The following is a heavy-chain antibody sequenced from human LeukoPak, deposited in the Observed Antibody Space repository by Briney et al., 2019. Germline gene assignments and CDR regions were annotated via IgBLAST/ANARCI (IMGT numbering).Heavy chain of an antibody. Sequence: SETLSLTCTVSGGSISSYYWSCIRQPPGKGLEWIGYIYYSGSTNYNPSLKSRVTISVDTSKNQFSLKLSSVTAADTAVYYCARGQWLARFDYWGQGTLVTVSS. V-gene: IGHV4-59*01. CDR3: ARGQWLARFDY. J-gene: IGHJ4*02. CDR1: GGSISSYY. CDR2: IYYSGST. D-gene: IGHD6-19*01.